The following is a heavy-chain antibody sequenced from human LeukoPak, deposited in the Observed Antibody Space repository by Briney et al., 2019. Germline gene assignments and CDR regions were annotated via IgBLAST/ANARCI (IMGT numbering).Heavy chain of an antibody. Sequence: SETLSLTCTVSGDSISNYYWSWIRQSPGKGLEWIGRIHSSGSTNYNPSLKSRLTMSVDTSKNQFSLKLTSVTAADTAVYFCARAPYQTGRFDYWGQGTLVTVSS. J-gene: IGHJ4*02. CDR1: GDSISNYY. V-gene: IGHV4-4*07. CDR3: ARAPYQTGRFDY. CDR2: IHSSGST. D-gene: IGHD7-27*01.